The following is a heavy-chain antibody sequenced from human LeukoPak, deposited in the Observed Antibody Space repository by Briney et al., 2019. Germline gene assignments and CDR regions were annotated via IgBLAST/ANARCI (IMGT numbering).Heavy chain of an antibody. V-gene: IGHV3-48*04. Sequence: GGSLRLSCAASGFTFSSYGMHWVRQAPGKGLEWASYISGSGNTIYYADSVKGRFTISRDNAKNSLYLQMNSLRAEDTAVYYCARLYYRAIDYWGQGTLVTVSS. J-gene: IGHJ4*02. D-gene: IGHD4-11*01. CDR2: ISGSGNTI. CDR1: GFTFSSYG. CDR3: ARLYYRAIDY.